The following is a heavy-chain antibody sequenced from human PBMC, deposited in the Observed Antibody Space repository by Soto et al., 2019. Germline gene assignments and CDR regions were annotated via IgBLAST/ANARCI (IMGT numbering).Heavy chain of an antibody. CDR2: IHAGSDNT. Sequence: QVQFVQSGAEVKEPGASVKVSCKASGSTFTAITLHWVRQAPGQRLEWMGCIHAGSDNTEYSQKFQDRLTITRDTSAIIVYMELSSLRSEDTALYYCARDYVKLGMDVWGQGTTVTVSS. D-gene: IGHD3-10*02. CDR1: GSTFTAIT. V-gene: IGHV1-3*01. J-gene: IGHJ6*02. CDR3: ARDYVKLGMDV.